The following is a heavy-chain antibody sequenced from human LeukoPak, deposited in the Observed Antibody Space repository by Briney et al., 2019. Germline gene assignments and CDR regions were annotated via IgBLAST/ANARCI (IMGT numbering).Heavy chain of an antibody. Sequence: SVKVSCKASGGTFSSYAISWVRQAPGQGLEWMGGIIPIFGTANYAQKFQGRVTITADESTSTAYMELRSLRSEDTAVYYCARGSIVGAKTLGFGAFDIWGQGTMVTVSS. CDR3: ARGSIVGAKTLGFGAFDI. D-gene: IGHD1-26*01. CDR2: IIPIFGTA. V-gene: IGHV1-69*13. J-gene: IGHJ3*02. CDR1: GGTFSSYA.